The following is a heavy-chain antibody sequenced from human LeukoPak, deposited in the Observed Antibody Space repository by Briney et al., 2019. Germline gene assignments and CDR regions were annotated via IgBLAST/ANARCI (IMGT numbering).Heavy chain of an antibody. V-gene: IGHV4-31*03. CDR1: GGSISSGGYY. D-gene: IGHD4-11*01. Sequence: PSQTLSLTCTVSGGSISSGGYYWSWIRQHPGKGLEWIGYIYYSGSTYYNPSLKSRVTISVDTSKNQFSLKLSSVTAADTAVYYCVRDPGLQSYNWFDPWGQGTLVTVSS. CDR2: IYYSGST. CDR3: VRDPGLQSYNWFDP. J-gene: IGHJ5*02.